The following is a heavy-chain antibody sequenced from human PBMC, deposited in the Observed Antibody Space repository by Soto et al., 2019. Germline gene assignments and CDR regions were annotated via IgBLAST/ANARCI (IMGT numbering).Heavy chain of an antibody. CDR2: INPSGGST. D-gene: IGHD4-17*01. CDR1: GYTFTSYY. V-gene: IGHV1-46*03. Sequence: ASVKVSCKASGYTFTSYYMHWVRQAPGQGLEWMGIINPSGGSTSYAQKFQGRVTMTSDTSTSTVYMELSSLRSEDTAVYYCAREERGHDYGDYVVGIWGQGTLVTVSS. J-gene: IGHJ4*02. CDR3: AREERGHDYGDYVVGI.